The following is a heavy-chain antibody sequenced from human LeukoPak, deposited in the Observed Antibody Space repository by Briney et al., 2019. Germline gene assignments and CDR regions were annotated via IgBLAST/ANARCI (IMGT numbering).Heavy chain of an antibody. J-gene: IGHJ6*02. CDR2: ISFSSSTI. CDR1: GFTFSTYS. Sequence: GGSLRLSRAASGFTFSTYSMNWVRQAPGKGLEWVSYISFSSSTIYYADSVKGRFTISRDNAKNSLYLQMNSLRAEDTAVYYCARDGGGDYYYYYGMDVWGQGTTVTVSS. CDR3: ARDGGGDYYYYYGMDV. D-gene: IGHD3-16*01. V-gene: IGHV3-48*01.